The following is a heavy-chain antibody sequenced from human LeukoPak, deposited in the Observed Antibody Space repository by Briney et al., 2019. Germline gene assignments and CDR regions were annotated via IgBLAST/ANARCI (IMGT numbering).Heavy chain of an antibody. J-gene: IGHJ4*02. V-gene: IGHV4-39*07. D-gene: IGHD4-11*01. CDR2: MYYSGST. CDR1: GGSIRSSSYY. CDR3: ATLDFHDYHLDY. Sequence: SETLSLTCTVSGGSIRSSSYYWGWIRQPPGKGLEWIGNMYYSGSTYYNPSLKSRVTISIDTSKNQFSLKLSSVTAADTAVYYCATLDFHDYHLDYWGQGTLVTVSS.